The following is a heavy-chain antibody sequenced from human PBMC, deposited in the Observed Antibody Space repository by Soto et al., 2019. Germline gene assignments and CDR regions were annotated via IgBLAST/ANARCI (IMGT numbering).Heavy chain of an antibody. V-gene: IGHV3-53*02. Sequence: EVQLVETGGGLIQPGGSLRLSCAASGFTVSSNYMSWVRQAPGKGLEWVSVIYSGGSTYYADSVRGRFTISRDNSKNTLYLQMKSLRAEYTAVYYCARDPPATRHGMDVWGQGTTVNVSS. J-gene: IGHJ6*02. CDR3: ARDPPATRHGMDV. CDR2: IYSGGST. CDR1: GFTVSSNY.